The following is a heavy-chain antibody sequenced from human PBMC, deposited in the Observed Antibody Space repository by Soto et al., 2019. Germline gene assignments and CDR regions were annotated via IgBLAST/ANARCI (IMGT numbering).Heavy chain of an antibody. D-gene: IGHD3-22*01. V-gene: IGHV1-46*03. J-gene: IGHJ3*02. CDR1: GYTFTSYY. CDR3: ARDPHSSGYRPWGDAFDI. Sequence: ASVKVSCKASGYTFTSYYIHWVRQAPGQGLEWMGIINPSGGSTSYAQKFQGRVTMTRDTSTSTVYMELSSRRSEDTPVYYCARDPHSSGYRPWGDAFDIWGQGTMVIVSS. CDR2: INPSGGST.